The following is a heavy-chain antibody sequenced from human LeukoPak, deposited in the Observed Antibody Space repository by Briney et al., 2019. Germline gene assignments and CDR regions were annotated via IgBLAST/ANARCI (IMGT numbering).Heavy chain of an antibody. Sequence: GGSLRLSCAASGFTFSTFAMVWVRQPPGKGLEWVSSIFPSGGEIHYADSVRGRFTISRDNSKSTLSLQMNSLRAEDTAIYYCATYRRVLLPFESWGQGTLVTVSS. CDR1: GFTFSTFA. CDR3: ATYRRVLLPFES. J-gene: IGHJ4*02. D-gene: IGHD2-8*02. V-gene: IGHV3-23*01. CDR2: IFPSGGEI.